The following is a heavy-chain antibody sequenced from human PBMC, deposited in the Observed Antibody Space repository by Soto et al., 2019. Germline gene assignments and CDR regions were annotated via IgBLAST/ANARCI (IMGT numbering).Heavy chain of an antibody. CDR3: ARCRQGAYYYGMDV. V-gene: IGHV1-18*01. CDR1: GYTFYSHS. Sequence: QAQLVQSGAEVRKPGASVKVSCKASGYTFYSHSISWVRQAPGQGLEWMGRINADYGNTQYAQKFRGRVTMTTDTSTTTVYMELTNLRSDDTAVYYCARCRQGAYYYGMDVWGQGTTVTVSS. J-gene: IGHJ6*02. CDR2: INADYGNT. D-gene: IGHD1-26*01.